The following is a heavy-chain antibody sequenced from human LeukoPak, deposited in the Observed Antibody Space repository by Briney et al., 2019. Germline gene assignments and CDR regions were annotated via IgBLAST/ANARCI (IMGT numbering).Heavy chain of an antibody. CDR2: INHSGST. J-gene: IGHJ4*02. CDR1: GGSFSGYY. D-gene: IGHD3-22*01. CDR3: ARQDYYDSPYFDY. V-gene: IGHV4-34*01. Sequence: SETLSLTCAVYGGSFSGYYWSWIRQPPGKGLEWIGEINHSGSTNYNPSLKSRVTISVDTSKNQFSLKLSSVTAADTAVYYCARQDYYDSPYFDYWGQGTLVTVSS.